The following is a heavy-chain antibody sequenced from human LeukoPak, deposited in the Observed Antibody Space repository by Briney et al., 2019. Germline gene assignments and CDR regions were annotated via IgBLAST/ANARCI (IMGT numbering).Heavy chain of an antibody. D-gene: IGHD4-23*01. J-gene: IGHJ4*02. V-gene: IGHV3-23*01. CDR3: AKDVSSLSTVDKGDYFDY. Sequence: PGGSLRLSCAASGFTFSSYGMSWVRQAPGKGLEWVSAISGSGGSTYYADSVKGRFTISRDNSKNTLYLQMNSLRAEDTAVYYCAKDVSSLSTVDKGDYFDYWGQGTLVTVSS. CDR2: ISGSGGST. CDR1: GFTFSSYG.